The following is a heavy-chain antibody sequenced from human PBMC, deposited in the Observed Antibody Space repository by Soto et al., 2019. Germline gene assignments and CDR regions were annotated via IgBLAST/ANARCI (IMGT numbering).Heavy chain of an antibody. CDR1: GYTFTTYG. D-gene: IGHD2-2*01. CDR2: ISTSNGNT. CDR3: VRDSFGHAVFDY. J-gene: IGHJ4*02. V-gene: IGHV1-18*04. Sequence: ASVKGSCKTSGYTFTTYGISWVRQAPGQGLEWMIWISTSNGNTNYAQKFQGRVTMTTDTSTTTATMELRSLTPDDTAVYYCVRDSFGHAVFDYWSQGTLVTVSS.